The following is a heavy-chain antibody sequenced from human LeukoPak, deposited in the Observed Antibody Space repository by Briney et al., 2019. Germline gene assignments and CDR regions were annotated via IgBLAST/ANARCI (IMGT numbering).Heavy chain of an antibody. V-gene: IGHV1-18*01. CDR2: SSAYNGNT. CDR1: GGTFSSYA. J-gene: IGHJ4*02. Sequence: ASETVSCRASGGTFSSYASSWVGEAPGQGREWMGWSSAYNGNTNYAQKLQGRVTTTTDTSTSTAYMELRSLRSDDTAVYYCARDRDPRLEGFLYYFDYWGQGTLVTVSS. CDR3: ARDRDPRLEGFLYYFDY. D-gene: IGHD1-1*01.